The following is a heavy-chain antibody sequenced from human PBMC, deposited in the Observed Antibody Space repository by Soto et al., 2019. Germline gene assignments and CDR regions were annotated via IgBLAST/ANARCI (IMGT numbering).Heavy chain of an antibody. J-gene: IGHJ4*02. CDR3: ATLAIIAAADGFDY. CDR2: FDPEDGET. V-gene: IGHV1-24*01. Sequence: ASVKVSCKASGYTFTSYGISWVRQAPGQGLEWMGGFDPEDGETIYAQKFQGRVTMTEDTSTDTAYMELSSLRSEDTAVYYCATLAIIAAADGFDYWGQGTLVTVSS. D-gene: IGHD6-13*01. CDR1: GYTFTSYG.